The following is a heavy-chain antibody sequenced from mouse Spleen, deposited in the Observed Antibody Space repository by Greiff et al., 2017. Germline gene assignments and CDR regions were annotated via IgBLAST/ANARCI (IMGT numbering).Heavy chain of an antibody. D-gene: IGHD3-3*01. CDR2: INPNYGTT. J-gene: IGHJ3*01. CDR1: GYSFTDYN. V-gene: IGHV1-39*01. CDR3: AREELGQRSWFAY. Sequence: VQLKESGPELVKPGASVKISCKASGYSFTDYNMNWVKQSNGKSLEWIGVINPNYGTTSYNQKFKGKATLTVDQSSSTAYMQLNSLTSEDSAVYYCAREELGQRSWFAYWGQGTLVTVSA.